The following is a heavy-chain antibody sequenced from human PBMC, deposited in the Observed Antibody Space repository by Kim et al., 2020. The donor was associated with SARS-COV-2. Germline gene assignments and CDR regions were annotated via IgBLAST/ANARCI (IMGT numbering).Heavy chain of an antibody. Sequence: DGSNKQYADSVKGRFTISRDNSKNTLYLQMNSLRAEDTAVYYCAKVGPGYWGQGTLVTVSS. V-gene: IGHV3-30*02. CDR2: DGSNK. J-gene: IGHJ4*02. CDR3: AKVGPGY.